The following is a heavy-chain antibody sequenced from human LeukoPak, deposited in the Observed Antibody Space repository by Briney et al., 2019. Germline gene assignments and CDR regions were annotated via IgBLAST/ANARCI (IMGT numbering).Heavy chain of an antibody. CDR1: GITLSNYG. D-gene: IGHD3-10*01. CDR3: AKRGVVIRVILVGFYNEAQYFDS. Sequence: PGGSLRLPCAVSGITLSNYGMSWVRQAPGKGLEWVAGINGSGGGTNYADSVKGRFTISRDNPKNTLYLQMNSLRAEDTAVYFCAKRGVVIRVILVGFYNEAQYFDSWGQGAQVIVSS. V-gene: IGHV3-23*01. CDR2: INGSGGGT. J-gene: IGHJ4*02.